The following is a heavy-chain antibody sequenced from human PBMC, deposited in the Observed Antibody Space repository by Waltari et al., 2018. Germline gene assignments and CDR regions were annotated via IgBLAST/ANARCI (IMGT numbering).Heavy chain of an antibody. V-gene: IGHV3-53*01. J-gene: IGHJ4*02. CDR1: GFTVSSHY. CDR2: IDSGGST. Sequence: EVQLVESGGGLIQPGGSLSLSCAASGFTVSSHYLSWVRQAPGKGLEWVSVIDSGGSTYYADSVKGRFTISRDNSKNTLYLQMNSLRAEDTAVYYCARDANDYGDHHDYWGQGTLVTVSS. CDR3: ARDANDYGDHHDY. D-gene: IGHD4-17*01.